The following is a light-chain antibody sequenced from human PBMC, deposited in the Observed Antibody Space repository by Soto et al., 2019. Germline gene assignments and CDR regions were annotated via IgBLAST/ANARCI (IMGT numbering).Light chain of an antibody. CDR1: QGVSRK. CDR2: GAS. V-gene: IGKV3-15*01. J-gene: IGKJ1*01. Sequence: DIVMTQSPATLSVAPGERVTFSCRASQGVSRKLAWYQHKPGQAPRLLISGASTGATGIPARFSGSGSGTEFTLTISSLQSDDLAVYYCQQYDKWPRTFGQGTKVDIK. CDR3: QQYDKWPRT.